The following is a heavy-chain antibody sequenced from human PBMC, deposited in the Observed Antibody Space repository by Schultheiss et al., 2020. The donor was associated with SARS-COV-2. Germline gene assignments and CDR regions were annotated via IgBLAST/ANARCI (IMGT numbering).Heavy chain of an antibody. CDR2: INPNSGGI. CDR1: GGTFSSYA. Sequence: ASVKISCKASGGTFSSYAISWVRQAPGQGLEWMGWINPNSGGINYAQKFQGWVTMTRDTSISTAYMELSRLRSDDTAVYYCARDDYGDYYYGMDVWGQGTTVTVSS. V-gene: IGHV1-2*04. CDR3: ARDDYGDYYYGMDV. D-gene: IGHD4-17*01. J-gene: IGHJ6*02.